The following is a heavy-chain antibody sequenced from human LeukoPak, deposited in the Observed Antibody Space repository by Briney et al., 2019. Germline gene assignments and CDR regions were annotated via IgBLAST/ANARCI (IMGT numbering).Heavy chain of an antibody. Sequence: TLSLTCTVSGGSISSGGYYWSWIRQHPGKGLEWIGYIYYSGSTYYNPSLKSRVTISVDTSKNQFSLKLSSVTAADTAVYYCARYRTNGVCSRSQHDAFDIWGQGTMVTVSS. CDR2: IYYSGST. D-gene: IGHD2-8*01. J-gene: IGHJ3*02. CDR3: ARYRTNGVCSRSQHDAFDI. CDR1: GGSISSGGYY. V-gene: IGHV4-31*03.